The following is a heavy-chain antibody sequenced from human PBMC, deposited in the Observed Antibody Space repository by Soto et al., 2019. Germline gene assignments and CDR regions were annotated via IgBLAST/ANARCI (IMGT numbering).Heavy chain of an antibody. Sequence: ASVKVSCKASGYTFTSYGISWVRQAPGQGLEWMGWISAYNGNTNYAQKLQGRVTMTTDTSTSTAYMELRSLRSDDTAVYYCAAGSSSWYGSNWFDPWGQGTLVTVSS. CDR1: GYTFTSYG. J-gene: IGHJ5*02. CDR3: AAGSSSWYGSNWFDP. CDR2: ISAYNGNT. V-gene: IGHV1-18*01. D-gene: IGHD6-13*01.